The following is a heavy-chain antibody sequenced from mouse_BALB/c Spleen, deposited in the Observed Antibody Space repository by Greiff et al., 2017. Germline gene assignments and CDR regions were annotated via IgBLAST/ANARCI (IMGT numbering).Heavy chain of an antibody. V-gene: IGHV1-7*01. J-gene: IGHJ4*01. CDR1: GYTFTSYW. Sequence: QVQLKQSGAELAKPGASVKMSCKASGYTFTSYWMHWVKQRPGQGLEWIGYINPSTGYTEYNQKFKDKATLTADKSSSTAYMQLSSLTSEDSAVYYCARAFPYYAMDYWGQGTSVTVSS. CDR2: INPSTGYT. CDR3: ARAFPYYAMDY.